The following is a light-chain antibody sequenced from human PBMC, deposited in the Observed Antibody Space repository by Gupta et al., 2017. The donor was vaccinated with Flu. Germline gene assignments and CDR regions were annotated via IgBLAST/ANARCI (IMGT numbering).Light chain of an antibody. J-gene: IGLJ3*02. CDR2: DVT. CDR3: SSYGAVGL. CDR1: SSAVGAYNY. Sequence: GQSIASSCTGSSSAVGAYNYVSWYQQHPGKAPKLIIYDVTNRPSGVSIRFSGSKSGNTASLTISGLQAEDEADYYCSSYGAVGLFGGGTKVTVL. V-gene: IGLV2-14*03.